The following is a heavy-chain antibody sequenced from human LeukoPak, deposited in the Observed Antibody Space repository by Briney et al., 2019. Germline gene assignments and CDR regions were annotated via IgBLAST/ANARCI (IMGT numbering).Heavy chain of an antibody. Sequence: PGRSLRLSCAASGFTFSSYAMSWVRQAAGEGLEWVSAISGGGGVTYYADSVKGRFTISRDHSKNTLYLHMNSLRAEDTAVYYCAKDSRVATIGIFDYWGQGTLVTVSS. CDR2: ISGGGGVT. V-gene: IGHV3-23*01. J-gene: IGHJ4*02. D-gene: IGHD5-12*01. CDR1: GFTFSSYA. CDR3: AKDSRVATIGIFDY.